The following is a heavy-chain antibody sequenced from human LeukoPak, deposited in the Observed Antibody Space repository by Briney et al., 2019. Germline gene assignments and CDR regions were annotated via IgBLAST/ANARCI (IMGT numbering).Heavy chain of an antibody. J-gene: IGHJ4*02. CDR1: GGSIRSYN. V-gene: IGHV4-4*07. CDR3: ARDCITTNCYRY. CDR2: IDTSGST. D-gene: IGHD2-2*01. Sequence: SETLPLTCTVSGGSIRSYNWTWIRQSAGKGLEWIGRIDTSGSTNYNPPLRSRVTMSADTSKNQFSLELSSVTAADTAVYYCARDCITTNCYRYWGQGTLVTVSS.